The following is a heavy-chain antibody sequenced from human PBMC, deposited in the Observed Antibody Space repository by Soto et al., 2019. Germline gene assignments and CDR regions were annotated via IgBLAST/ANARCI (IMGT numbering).Heavy chain of an antibody. D-gene: IGHD3-16*01. CDR1: GGTFSSYA. J-gene: IGHJ6*02. CDR2: IIPIFGTA. V-gene: IGHV1-69*13. CDR3: ARDRHHNWAKSNSYGMDV. Sequence: SVKVSCKASGGTFSSYAISWVRQAPGQGLEWMGGIIPIFGTANYAQKFQGRVTITADESTSTAYMELSSLRSEDTAVYYCARDRHHNWAKSNSYGMDVWGQGTTVTVS.